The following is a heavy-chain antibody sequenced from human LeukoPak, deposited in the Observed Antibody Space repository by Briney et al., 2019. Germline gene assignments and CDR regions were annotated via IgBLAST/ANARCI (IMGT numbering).Heavy chain of an antibody. J-gene: IGHJ4*02. CDR1: GGSFSGYY. D-gene: IGHD6-19*01. Sequence: SETLSLTCAVYGGSFSGYYWSWIRQPPGKGLEWIGEINHSGSTNYNPSLKSRVTISVDTSKNQFSLKLSSVTAADTAVYYCARGGGLRYNSGWYWYFDYWGQGTLVTVSS. CDR2: INHSGST. CDR3: ARGGGLRYNSGWYWYFDY. V-gene: IGHV4-34*01.